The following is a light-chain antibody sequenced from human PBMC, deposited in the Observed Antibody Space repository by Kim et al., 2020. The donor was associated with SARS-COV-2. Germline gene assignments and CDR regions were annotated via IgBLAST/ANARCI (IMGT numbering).Light chain of an antibody. CDR2: DVS. J-gene: IGLJ1*01. Sequence: GKAITITVTGTSSDVGGYNYVSWYQQHPGKAPKLMIYDVSKRPSGVSNRFSGSKSGNTASLTISGLQAEDEADYYCSSYTSSSTYVFGTGTKVTVL. V-gene: IGLV2-14*04. CDR3: SSYTSSSTYV. CDR1: SSDVGGYNY.